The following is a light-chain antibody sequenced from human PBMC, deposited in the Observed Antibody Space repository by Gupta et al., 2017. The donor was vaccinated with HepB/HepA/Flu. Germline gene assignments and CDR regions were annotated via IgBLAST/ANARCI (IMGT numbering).Light chain of an antibody. CDR3: QKQNSSPRT. J-gene: IGKJ1*01. V-gene: IGKV1-27*01. Sequence: DTQITQTPSFLSASVGDRVTITCRASHDIGNYLAWYQQAPGKVPKLLIYVATTMESGVPSSFSGSVSGTEFTLTIASLQPEDLAIYYCQKQNSSPRTFGQGTKVEI. CDR1: HDIGNY. CDR2: VAT.